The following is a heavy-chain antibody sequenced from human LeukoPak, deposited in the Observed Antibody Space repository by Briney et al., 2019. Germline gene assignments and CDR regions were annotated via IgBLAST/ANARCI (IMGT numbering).Heavy chain of an antibody. CDR2: ISSSSSYI. CDR3: ASPRRYYDFWSGISRGAFDI. Sequence: GGSLRLSCAASGSTFSSHTMNWVRQAPGKGLEWVSSISSSSSYIYYADSVKGRFTISRDNAKNSLYLQMNSLRAEDTAVYYCASPRRYYDFWSGISRGAFDIWGQGTMVTVSS. V-gene: IGHV3-21*01. J-gene: IGHJ3*02. D-gene: IGHD3-3*01. CDR1: GSTFSSHT.